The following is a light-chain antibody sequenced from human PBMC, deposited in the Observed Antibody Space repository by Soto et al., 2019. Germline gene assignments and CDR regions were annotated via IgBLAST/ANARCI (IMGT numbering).Light chain of an antibody. J-gene: IGKJ1*01. V-gene: IGKV3-15*01. CDR1: QSVSSN. CDR2: DAS. CDR3: QQYNNWPPWT. Sequence: EIVMTQSPDTLSVSPGERATLSCRASQSVSSNLAWYQQKPGQAPRLLIYDASTRATGIPARFSGSGSGTGFTLTISSLQSEDFAVYYCQQYNNWPPWTFGQGTKVEIK.